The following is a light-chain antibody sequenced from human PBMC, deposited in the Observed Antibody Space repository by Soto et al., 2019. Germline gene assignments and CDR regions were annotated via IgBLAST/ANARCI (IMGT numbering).Light chain of an antibody. CDR1: RSLDDS. V-gene: IGKV3-11*01. J-gene: IGKJ4*01. CDR2: DAS. Sequence: EIVLTQSPGTLSLSPGERATLSCRASRSLDDSLVWYQHIRGQAPRLLIFDASNRVAGVPARFRGSGSGTDFTLTISGLEPEDFAVYYCQQRASWPLTFGGGTKVDIK. CDR3: QQRASWPLT.